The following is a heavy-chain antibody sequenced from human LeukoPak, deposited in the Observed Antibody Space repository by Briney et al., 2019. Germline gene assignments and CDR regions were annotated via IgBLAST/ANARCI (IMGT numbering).Heavy chain of an antibody. CDR3: ARDKVAERVLGYCSGGSCYQWNSHFDY. Sequence: GASVKLSCKASGYTFTGYYMHWVRQAPGQGLEWMGWINPNSGDTNYAQKFQGRGTMTRDTSISTAYMGLSRLRSDDTAVYYCARDKVAERVLGYCSGGSCYQWNSHFDYWGEGTLVTVSS. V-gene: IGHV1-2*02. CDR2: INPNSGDT. J-gene: IGHJ4*02. CDR1: GYTFTGYY. D-gene: IGHD2-15*01.